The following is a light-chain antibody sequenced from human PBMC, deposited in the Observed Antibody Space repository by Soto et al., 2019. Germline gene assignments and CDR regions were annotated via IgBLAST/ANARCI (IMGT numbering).Light chain of an antibody. Sequence: DIQMAQSLSSLSASVGDRVTITCRASQSISSYLNWYQQKPGKAPKLLIYAASSLQSGVPSRFSGSGSGTDFTLTISSLQPEDFATYYCQQSYSTPQTFGQGAKV. V-gene: IGKV1-39*01. CDR1: QSISSY. CDR3: QQSYSTPQT. J-gene: IGKJ1*01. CDR2: AAS.